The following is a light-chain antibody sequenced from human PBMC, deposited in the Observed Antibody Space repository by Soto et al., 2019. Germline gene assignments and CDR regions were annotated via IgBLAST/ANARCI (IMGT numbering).Light chain of an antibody. CDR3: QQRSNWPPLT. J-gene: IGKJ4*01. CDR1: QSVSSY. Sequence: EIVLTQSPATLSLSPGERATLSCRASQSVSSYLAWYQQKPGQAPRLLIYDASNRAAGIPARFSGSGSGTDFTLTISSLELEDFEVYYCQQRSNWPPLTFGGGTKVDIK. CDR2: DAS. V-gene: IGKV3-11*01.